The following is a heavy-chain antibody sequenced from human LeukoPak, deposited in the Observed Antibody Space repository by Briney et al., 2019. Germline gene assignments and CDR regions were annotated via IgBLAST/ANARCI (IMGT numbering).Heavy chain of an antibody. V-gene: IGHV3-30*02. CDR1: GFTFSSSG. Sequence: PGGSLRLSCAASGFTFSSSGMHWVRQAPGKGLEWVAFIRYDGSNKYYADSVKGRFTISRDNSKNTLYLQMDSLRAEDTAVYYCAKPGDFWSGYPTGYWGKGTLVTVSS. CDR3: AKPGDFWSGYPTGY. CDR2: IRYDGSNK. J-gene: IGHJ4*02. D-gene: IGHD3-3*01.